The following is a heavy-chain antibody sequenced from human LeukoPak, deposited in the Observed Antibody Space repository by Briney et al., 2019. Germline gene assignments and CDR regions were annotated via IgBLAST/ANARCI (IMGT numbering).Heavy chain of an antibody. CDR1: RFTFSNFG. D-gene: IGHD4-23*01. CDR3: AREHDYGGNSAPDY. Sequence: PGGSLRLSCAASRFTFSNFGMHWVRQAPGKGLGWVAVIWYDGSNKYYADSVKGRFTISRDNSKNTLYLQMNSLRADDTAVYYCAREHDYGGNSAPDYWGQGTLVTVSS. J-gene: IGHJ4*02. V-gene: IGHV3-33*01. CDR2: IWYDGSNK.